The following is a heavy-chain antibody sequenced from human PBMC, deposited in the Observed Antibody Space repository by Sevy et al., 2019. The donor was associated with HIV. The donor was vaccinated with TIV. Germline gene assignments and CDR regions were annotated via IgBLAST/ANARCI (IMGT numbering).Heavy chain of an antibody. CDR3: ARTSPYFYYGMDV. CDR2: FYYSGST. CDR1: GDSISGYY. J-gene: IGHJ6*02. D-gene: IGHD4-17*01. V-gene: IGHV4-59*01. Sequence: SETLSLTCTVSGDSISGYYWSWIRQPPGKGLEWIGYFYYSGSTNYNPSLKGQVSISVDTSKNQVSLKLSSVTAADTAVYFCARTSPYFYYGMDVWGQGTPVTVS.